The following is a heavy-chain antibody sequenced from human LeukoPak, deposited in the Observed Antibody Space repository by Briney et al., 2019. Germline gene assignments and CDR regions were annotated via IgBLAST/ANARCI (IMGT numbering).Heavy chain of an antibody. V-gene: IGHV4-59*01. CDR2: IYYSGTT. D-gene: IGHD6-13*01. CDR1: GGSIRSYY. J-gene: IGHJ4*02. Sequence: SETLSLTCTVSGGSIRSYYWSWVRQAPGKGLDWIGYIYYSGTTNYNPSLGSRVTISVDTSKQKFSLKLTSVTAADTAVYFCARGDSSSSSYYFDYWGPGTLVTVSS. CDR3: ARGDSSSSSYYFDY.